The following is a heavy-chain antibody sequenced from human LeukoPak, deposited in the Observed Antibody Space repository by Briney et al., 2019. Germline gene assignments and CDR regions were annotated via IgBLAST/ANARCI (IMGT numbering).Heavy chain of an antibody. CDR3: ARDNVAYCGGDCRAFDY. CDR1: GGSISSYY. Sequence: SETLSLTCTVSGGSISSYYWSWIRQSPGKGLEWIGNIYNSGSTNYNPSLKSRVTISVDTSKNQFSLKLSSVTAADTAVYYCARDNVAYCGGDCRAFDYWGQGTLVTVSS. CDR2: IYNSGST. J-gene: IGHJ4*02. V-gene: IGHV4-59*01. D-gene: IGHD2-21*02.